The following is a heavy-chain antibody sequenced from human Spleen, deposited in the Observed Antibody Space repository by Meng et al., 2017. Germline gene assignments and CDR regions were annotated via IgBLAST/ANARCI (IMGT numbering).Heavy chain of an antibody. CDR2: ISYSGST. J-gene: IGHJ6*02. CDR3: ARDERKLVPPDYHYFGLDV. CDR1: DDSMSRRNFD. V-gene: IGHV4-39*07. D-gene: IGHD3-9*01. Sequence: SETLSLTCTVSDDSMSRRNFDWGWIRQPPGKGLEWIGSISYSGSTFYNPTLRSRVTISADTSMNQFSLNLRSVTAADTAVYYCARDERKLVPPDYHYFGLDVWGQGTTVTVSS.